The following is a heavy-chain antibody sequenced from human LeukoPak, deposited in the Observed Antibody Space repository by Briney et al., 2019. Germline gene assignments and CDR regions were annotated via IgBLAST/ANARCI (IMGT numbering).Heavy chain of an antibody. CDR1: GFTFDDFA. D-gene: IGHD1-20*01. J-gene: IGHJ4*02. CDR3: AKGSGYSWKSYFDY. V-gene: IGHV3-9*03. Sequence: GRSLRLSCAASGFTFDDFAMHWVRQAPGKGLEWVSSISWNSGSIGYVDSVKGRFTISRDSAKNSLYLQMNSLRAEDMALYYSAKGSGYSWKSYFDYWGQGTLVTVSS. CDR2: ISWNSGSI.